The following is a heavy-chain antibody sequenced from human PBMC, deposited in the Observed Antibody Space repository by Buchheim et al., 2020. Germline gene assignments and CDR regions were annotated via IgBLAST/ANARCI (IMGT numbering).Heavy chain of an antibody. J-gene: IGHJ6*02. CDR2: INHSGST. Sequence: QVQLQAWGAGLLKPSETLSLTCAVYGGSFSGYDWTWIRQPPGKGLEWIGEINHSGSTNYNPSLKSRVTLLVHTSENQFSLTLRSVTAADTAVYYCARYVPRNYGSGSYPKPDYYYGPDVWGQGTT. CDR1: GGSFSGYD. D-gene: IGHD3-10*01. CDR3: ARYVPRNYGSGSYPKPDYYYGPDV. V-gene: IGHV4-34*01.